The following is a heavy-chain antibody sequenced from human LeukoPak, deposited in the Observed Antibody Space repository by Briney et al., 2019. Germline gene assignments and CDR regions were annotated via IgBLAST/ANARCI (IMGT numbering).Heavy chain of an antibody. J-gene: IGHJ4*02. V-gene: IGHV4-38-2*02. Sequence: SSETLSLTCTVSGYSISSGYYCGWIRQPPGKGLEWIGSVYHSGSTYYNPSLKSRVTISTDKSKNQFSLKLTSVTAADTAVYYCGSQREWSLTEYHFDYWGQGTLVTVSS. D-gene: IGHD3-3*01. CDR2: VYHSGST. CDR3: GSQREWSLTEYHFDY. CDR1: GYSISSGYY.